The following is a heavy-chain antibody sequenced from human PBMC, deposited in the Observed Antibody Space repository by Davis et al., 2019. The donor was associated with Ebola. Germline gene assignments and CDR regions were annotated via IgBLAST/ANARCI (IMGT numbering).Heavy chain of an antibody. V-gene: IGHV3-21*01. Sequence: GESLKISCAASGFTFSRYTMNWVRQAPGKGLEWVSSISSSSSYICYADSVKGRFTISRDNAKNSLYLQMNSLRAEDTAVYYCAREADYYDSSGYSHYFDYWGQGTLVTVSS. CDR3: AREADYYDSSGYSHYFDY. CDR2: ISSSSSYI. CDR1: GFTFSRYT. D-gene: IGHD3-22*01. J-gene: IGHJ4*02.